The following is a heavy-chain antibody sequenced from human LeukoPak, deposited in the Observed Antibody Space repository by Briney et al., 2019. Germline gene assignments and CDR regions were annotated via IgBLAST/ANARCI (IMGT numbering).Heavy chain of an antibody. J-gene: IGHJ4*02. D-gene: IGHD5-18*01. CDR1: GFTCSDYY. Sequence: GGALILSCAASGFTCSDYYMSWIRQAPGKGLEWVSYISSSGSTIYYADSVKGRFTISRDNAKNSLYLQMNSLRAEDTAVYYCASQGYSYGYGYFDYWGQGTLVTVSS. CDR2: ISSSGSTI. CDR3: ASQGYSYGYGYFDY. V-gene: IGHV3-11*01.